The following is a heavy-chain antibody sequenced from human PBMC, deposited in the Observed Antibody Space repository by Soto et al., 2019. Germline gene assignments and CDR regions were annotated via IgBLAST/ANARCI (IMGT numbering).Heavy chain of an antibody. CDR1: GGTFSSYT. CDR3: ARRSDPYYSYYGMDV. V-gene: IGHV1-69*02. CDR2: IIPILGIA. D-gene: IGHD2-21*02. Sequence: QVQLVQSGAEVKKPGSSVKVSCKASGGTFSSYTISWVRQAPGQGLEWMGRIIPILGIANYAQKFQGRVTINADKSTSTAYMELSSLRSEDTAVYYCARRSDPYYSYYGMDVWGQGTTVTVSS. J-gene: IGHJ6*02.